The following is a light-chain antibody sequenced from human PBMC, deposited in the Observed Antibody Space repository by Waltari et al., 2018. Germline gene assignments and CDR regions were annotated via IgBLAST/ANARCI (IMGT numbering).Light chain of an antibody. V-gene: IGLV3-21*01. CDR3: QLWESGSDRVV. J-gene: IGLJ2*01. CDR2: YDS. Sequence: SYVLTQPPSVSVAPGKAARITCGGNSIGRRGVHWYQQKPGQAPVLVIYYDSDRPSGIPERISGSKSGNTATLTISRVEAGDEAAYYCQLWESGSDRVVFGGGTKLTVL. CDR1: SIGRRG.